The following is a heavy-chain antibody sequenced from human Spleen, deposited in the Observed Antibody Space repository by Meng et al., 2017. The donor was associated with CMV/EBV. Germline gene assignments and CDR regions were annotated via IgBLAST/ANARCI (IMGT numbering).Heavy chain of an antibody. J-gene: IGHJ4*02. CDR1: FTDYY. CDR2: INPISAGT. Sequence: FTDYYLHGVRQAPGQGLEWMGWINPISAGTTYAQNFQGRVTMTRDTSITTAYMELSGLRSDDTAVYFCARGGRVVVVPAAITGFYWGQGTLVTVSS. CDR3: ARGGRVVVVPAAITGFY. V-gene: IGHV1-2*02. D-gene: IGHD2-2*02.